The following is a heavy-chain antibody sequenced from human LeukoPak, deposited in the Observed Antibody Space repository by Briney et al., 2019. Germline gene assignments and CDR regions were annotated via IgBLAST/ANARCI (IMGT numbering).Heavy chain of an antibody. D-gene: IGHD3-3*01. CDR2: FDPEDGET. V-gene: IGHV1-24*01. J-gene: IGHJ6*04. CDR3: ATDLPTSYDFWSGAGGV. CDR1: GYTLTELS. Sequence: ASVKVSCKVSGYTLTELSMHWVRQAPGRGLEWMGGFDPEDGETIYAQKFQGRVTMTEDASTDTAYMELSSLRSGDTAVYYCATDLPTSYDFWSGAGGVWGKGTTVTVSS.